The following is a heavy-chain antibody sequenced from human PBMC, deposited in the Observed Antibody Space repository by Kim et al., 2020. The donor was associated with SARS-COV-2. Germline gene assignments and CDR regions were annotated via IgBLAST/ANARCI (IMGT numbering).Heavy chain of an antibody. Sequence: GGSLRLSCSGSGFSFSGFWMSWVRQAPGKGLEWVAKIKQDGTEKYYVDSVEGRFGISRDNAKNSVYLQMNRLGAEDTAMYYCATGRGYYLGGPGTRVTVSS. D-gene: IGHD3-10*01. CDR2: IKQDGTEK. CDR1: GFSFSGFW. V-gene: IGHV3-7*03. CDR3: ATGRGYYL. J-gene: IGHJ4*02.